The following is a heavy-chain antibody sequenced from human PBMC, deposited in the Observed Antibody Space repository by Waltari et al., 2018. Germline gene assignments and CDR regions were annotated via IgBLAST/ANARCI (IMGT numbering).Heavy chain of an antibody. D-gene: IGHD4-17*01. Sequence: QVQLQESGPGLVKPSETLSLTCTVSGGSISSYYWSWIRQPPGKGLEWIGYIYYSGSTNYNPSLKSRVTISVDTSKNQFSLKLSSVTAADTAVYYCASSRGLSVTTTQYFDYWGQGTLVTVSS. V-gene: IGHV4-59*01. CDR2: IYYSGST. CDR3: ASSRGLSVTTTQYFDY. CDR1: GGSISSYY. J-gene: IGHJ4*02.